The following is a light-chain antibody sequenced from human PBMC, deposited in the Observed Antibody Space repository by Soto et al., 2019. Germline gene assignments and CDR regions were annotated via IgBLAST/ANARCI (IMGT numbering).Light chain of an antibody. Sequence: QAVVTQPASVSASPGQSITISCTGTSSNVGTYDLVSWYQHHPDKAPKLIIYEGTKRPSGISSRFSGSKSGNTASLTISGLQAEDDADYYCCSFAVGAALVFGGGPKLTVL. CDR3: CSFAVGAALV. CDR2: EGT. V-gene: IGLV2-23*01. J-gene: IGLJ2*01. CDR1: SSNVGTYDL.